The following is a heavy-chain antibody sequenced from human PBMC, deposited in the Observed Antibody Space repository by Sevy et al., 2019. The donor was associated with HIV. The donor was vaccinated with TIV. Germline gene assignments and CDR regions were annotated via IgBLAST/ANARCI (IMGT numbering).Heavy chain of an antibody. D-gene: IGHD6-13*01. CDR3: ARVDSSGWSDY. V-gene: IGHV4-38-2*01. J-gene: IGHJ4*02. CDR2: LYHSGNT. CDR1: GYSMTSCYF. Sequence: SETLSLTCAVSGYSMTSCYFWGWIRQSPGKGPEGIASLYHSGNTYYSPSLKSRVTLSGDTSKNQLSLKVRSVTAADTAVYYCARVDSSGWSDYWGQGTLVTVSS.